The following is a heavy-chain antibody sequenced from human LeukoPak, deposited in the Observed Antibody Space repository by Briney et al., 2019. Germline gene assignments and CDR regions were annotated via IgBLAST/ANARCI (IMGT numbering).Heavy chain of an antibody. CDR3: ARVNYGEYVGY. D-gene: IGHD4-17*01. V-gene: IGHV3-7*03. CDR2: IKRGRSEI. CDR1: GFTFSSYW. J-gene: IGHJ4*02. Sequence: GGSLRLSCAASGFTFSSYWMSWVRQAPGKGLEWVSNIKRGRSEIYHVDSVKGRFTISRDNAKNSLYLQMSRLRAEDTAVYSCARVNYGEYVGYWRQGTMVSVPS.